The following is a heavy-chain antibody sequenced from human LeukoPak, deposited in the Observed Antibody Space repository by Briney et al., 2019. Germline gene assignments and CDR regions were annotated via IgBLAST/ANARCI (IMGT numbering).Heavy chain of an antibody. Sequence: GGSLRLSCAASGFNFEDYTMHWVRQTPGKGLEWVSLINWDGGSTYYADSVKGRFAISRDNNKNSLYLQMTSLRTEDTALYYCAGLPAYYYDTSGFYFDYWGQGTLVTVSS. J-gene: IGHJ4*02. V-gene: IGHV3-43*01. CDR3: AGLPAYYYDTSGFYFDY. D-gene: IGHD3-22*01. CDR1: GFNFEDYT. CDR2: INWDGGST.